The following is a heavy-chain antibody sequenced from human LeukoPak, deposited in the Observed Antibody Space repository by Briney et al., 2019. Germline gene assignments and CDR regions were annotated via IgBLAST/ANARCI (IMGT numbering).Heavy chain of an antibody. J-gene: IGHJ4*02. Sequence: GGSLRLSCAASGFTFSDYYMSWIRQAPGKGLERVSYISGGSRYTNYADSVKGRFTISRDNSKNTLYLQMNSLRAEDTAVYYCAKGGLRYFDWLSSEWGQGTLVTVSS. D-gene: IGHD3-9*01. CDR1: GFTFSDYY. CDR2: ISGGSRYT. V-gene: IGHV3-11*06. CDR3: AKGGLRYFDWLSSE.